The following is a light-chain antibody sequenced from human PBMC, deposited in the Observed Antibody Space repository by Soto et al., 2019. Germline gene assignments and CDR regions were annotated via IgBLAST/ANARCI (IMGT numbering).Light chain of an antibody. J-gene: IGKJ1*01. V-gene: IGKV3-15*01. CDR1: QSVSSS. CDR3: QQYDDWPTT. CDR2: SAS. Sequence: EIVLTHSPSPLSLSPWEMATLFCRASQSVSSSSLACYQQKPGQAPRLLIHSASTRATGIPARISGAGSGTEFTHAIGSLQSEDYAVYYCQQYDDWPTTFGQGTKVDIK.